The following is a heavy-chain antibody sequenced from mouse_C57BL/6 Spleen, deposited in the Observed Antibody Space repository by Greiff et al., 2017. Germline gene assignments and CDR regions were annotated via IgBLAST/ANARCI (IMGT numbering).Heavy chain of an antibody. V-gene: IGHV2-5*01. CDR3: AKTGYGNYWYYFDY. Sequence: VKVVESGPGLVQPSQSLSITCTVSGFSLTSYGVHWVRQSPGKGLEWLGVIWRGGSTDYTAAFMSRLSITKDNSKSQVFFKMNSLQADDTAIYYCAKTGYGNYWYYFDYWGQGTTLTVSS. CDR1: GFSLTSYG. D-gene: IGHD2-1*01. J-gene: IGHJ2*01. CDR2: IWRGGST.